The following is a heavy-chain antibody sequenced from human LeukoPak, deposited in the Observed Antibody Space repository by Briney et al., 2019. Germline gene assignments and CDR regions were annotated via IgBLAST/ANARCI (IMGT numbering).Heavy chain of an antibody. D-gene: IGHD2-2*02. CDR1: GFTFSDYY. CDR2: INSNGSTI. CDR3: AREAPGYCSSTSCYNWFDP. V-gene: IGHV3-11*01. Sequence: GGSLRLSCAASGFTFSDYYMRWIRQAPGKGLEWVSYINSNGSTIYYADYVKGRFTISRDNAKNSLYLQMNSLRAEDTAVYYCAREAPGYCSSTSCYNWFDPWGQGTLVTVSS. J-gene: IGHJ5*02.